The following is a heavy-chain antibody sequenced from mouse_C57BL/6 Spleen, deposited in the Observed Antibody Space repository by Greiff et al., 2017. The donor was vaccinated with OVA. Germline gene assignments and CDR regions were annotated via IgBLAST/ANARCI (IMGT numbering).Heavy chain of an antibody. Sequence: VQLQQPGASVKLSCKASGYTFTSYWMHWVKQRPGQGLEWIGMIHPNSGSTNYNEKFKSKATLTVDKSSSTAYMQLSSLTSEDSAVYYCARYYSNYYAMDYWGQGTSVTVSS. D-gene: IGHD2-5*01. V-gene: IGHV1-64*01. CDR1: GYTFTSYW. CDR3: ARYYSNYYAMDY. J-gene: IGHJ4*01. CDR2: IHPNSGST.